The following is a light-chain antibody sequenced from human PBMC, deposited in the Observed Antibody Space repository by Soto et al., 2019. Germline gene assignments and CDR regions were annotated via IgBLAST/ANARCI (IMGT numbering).Light chain of an antibody. Sequence: QSALTQPASVSGSPGQSITIFCTGTSSDVGGYNYVSWYQQHPDKAPKLLIYDVTNRPSGISSRFSGSKSGNTASLTISGLQAEDESDYYCSSYTTTSTVVFGGGTKLTVL. CDR3: SSYTTTSTVV. J-gene: IGLJ2*01. V-gene: IGLV2-14*01. CDR1: SSDVGGYNY. CDR2: DVT.